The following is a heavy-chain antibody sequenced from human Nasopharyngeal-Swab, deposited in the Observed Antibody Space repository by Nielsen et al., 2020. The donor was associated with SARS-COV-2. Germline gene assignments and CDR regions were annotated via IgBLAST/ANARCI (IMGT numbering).Heavy chain of an antibody. CDR1: GFNFNNYG. J-gene: IGHJ4*02. CDR2: ISISGGHT. Sequence: GGSLRLSCAASGFNFNNYGMHWVRQAPGKGLEWVSGISISGGHTYYSDSVKGRFTISRDNSKNTVYLQMNSLRAEDTAVYYCAKQYYDSLTDWVFDSWGQGTLVTVSS. D-gene: IGHD3-9*01. CDR3: AKQYYDSLTDWVFDS. V-gene: IGHV3-23*01.